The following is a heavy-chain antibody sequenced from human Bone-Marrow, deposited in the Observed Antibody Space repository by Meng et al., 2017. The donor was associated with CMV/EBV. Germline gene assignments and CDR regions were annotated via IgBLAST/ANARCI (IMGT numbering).Heavy chain of an antibody. Sequence: ASVKVSCKASGYTFTGYYMHWVRQAPGQGLEWMGWINPNSGGTNYAQKFQGRVTMTRDTSISTAYMELSRLRSDDTAVYYCARDRGWYDFWSGYTVGAFDSWGQGTMVTVSS. D-gene: IGHD3-3*01. V-gene: IGHV1-2*02. CDR2: INPNSGGT. CDR1: GYTFTGYY. J-gene: IGHJ3*02. CDR3: ARDRGWYDFWSGYTVGAFDS.